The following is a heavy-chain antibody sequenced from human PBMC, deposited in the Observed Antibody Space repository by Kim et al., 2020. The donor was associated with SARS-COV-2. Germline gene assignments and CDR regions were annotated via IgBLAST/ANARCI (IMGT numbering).Heavy chain of an antibody. D-gene: IGHD2-2*01. Sequence: SVKVSCKASGGTFSSYAISWVRQAPGQGLEWMGGIIPIFGTANYAQKFQGRVTIAADESTSTAYMELSSLRSEDTAVYYCARRATMPSNLGDYYFDYWGQGTLVTVSS. V-gene: IGHV1-69*13. CDR3: ARRATMPSNLGDYYFDY. J-gene: IGHJ4*02. CDR1: GGTFSSYA. CDR2: IIPIFGTA.